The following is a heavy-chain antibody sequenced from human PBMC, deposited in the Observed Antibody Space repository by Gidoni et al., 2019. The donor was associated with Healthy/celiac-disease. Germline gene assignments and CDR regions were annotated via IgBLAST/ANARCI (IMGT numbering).Heavy chain of an antibody. Sequence: EVQLLESGGGLVQPGRSLRLSCAAPGFTFSSYAMSWVRQAPGKGLEWVSAISGSGGSTYYADSVKGRFTISRDNSKNTLYLQMNSLRAEDTAVYYCAKDDIYGDGRGGFDYWGQGTLVTVSS. CDR1: GFTFSSYA. CDR2: ISGSGGST. D-gene: IGHD4-17*01. J-gene: IGHJ4*02. V-gene: IGHV3-23*01. CDR3: AKDDIYGDGRGGFDY.